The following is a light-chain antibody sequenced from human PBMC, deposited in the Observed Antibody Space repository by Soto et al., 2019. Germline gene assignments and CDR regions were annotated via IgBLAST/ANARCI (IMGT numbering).Light chain of an antibody. V-gene: IGKV3-20*01. CDR2: GAS. Sequence: EIVLTQSPSTLSLSSGERATLSCRASQSVSSTYLAWYQQKPGQAPRLLIYGASTRAAGIPDRFSGSGSGTDFTLTISRLEPEDFAVYYCQQYGSSLGYTFGQGTKLEIK. J-gene: IGKJ2*01. CDR1: QSVSSTY. CDR3: QQYGSSLGYT.